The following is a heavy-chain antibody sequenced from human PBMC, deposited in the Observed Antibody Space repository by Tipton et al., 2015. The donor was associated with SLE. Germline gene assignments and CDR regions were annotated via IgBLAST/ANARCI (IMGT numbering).Heavy chain of an antibody. J-gene: IGHJ4*02. CDR3: ARGGDSLDGFFDY. CDR2: IWYDGSNK. CDR1: GFTFSSYG. D-gene: IGHD2-21*02. Sequence: SLRLSCAASGFTFSSYGMHWVRQAPGKGLEWVAVIWYDGSNKYYADSVKGRFTISRDNSKNTLYLQMNSLRADDTAVCYCARGGDSLDGFFDYWGQGTLVTVSS. V-gene: IGHV3-33*01.